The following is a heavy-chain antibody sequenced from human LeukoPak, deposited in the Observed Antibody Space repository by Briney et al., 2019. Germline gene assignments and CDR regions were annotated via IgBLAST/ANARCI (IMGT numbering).Heavy chain of an antibody. CDR2: IYYSGST. D-gene: IGHD3/OR15-3a*01. CDR3: ARGGLQVDY. J-gene: IGHJ4*02. V-gene: IGHV4-39*07. CDR1: GGSISSSSYY. Sequence: PSETLSLTCTVSGGSISSSSYYWGWIRQPPGKGLEWIGSIYYSGSTYYNPSLKSRVTMSVDTSKNQFSLKLSSVTAADTAVYYCARGGLQVDYWGQGTLVTVSS.